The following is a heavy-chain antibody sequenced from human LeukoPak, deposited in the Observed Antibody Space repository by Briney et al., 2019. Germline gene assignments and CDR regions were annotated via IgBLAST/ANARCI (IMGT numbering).Heavy chain of an antibody. Sequence: GGSLRLSCVVSGFTFSSYAMSWVRQAPGKGLEWVSAISGSGGSTYYADSVKGRFTISRDSSKNTLYLQMNSLRAEDTAVYYCARGSGYFLDFDYWGQGTLVTVSS. V-gene: IGHV3-23*01. CDR2: ISGSGGST. J-gene: IGHJ4*02. CDR3: ARGSGYFLDFDY. D-gene: IGHD3-22*01. CDR1: GFTFSSYA.